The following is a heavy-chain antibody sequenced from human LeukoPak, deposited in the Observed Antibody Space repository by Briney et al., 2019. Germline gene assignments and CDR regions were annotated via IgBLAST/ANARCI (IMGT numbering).Heavy chain of an antibody. D-gene: IGHD2-2*01. V-gene: IGHV4-4*07. Sequence: PSETLSLTCTVSGGSISSYYWSWIRQPAGKGLEWIGRIYTSGSTNYNPSLKSRVTMSVDTSKNQFSLRLSSVTAADTAVYYCARDIVGSTSCHFDYWGQGTPVTVSS. J-gene: IGHJ4*02. CDR1: GGSISSYY. CDR3: ARDIVGSTSCHFDY. CDR2: IYTSGST.